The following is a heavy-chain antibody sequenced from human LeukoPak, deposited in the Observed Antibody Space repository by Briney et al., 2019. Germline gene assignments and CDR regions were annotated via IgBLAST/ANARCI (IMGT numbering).Heavy chain of an antibody. CDR2: ISAYNGNT. Sequence: ASVKVSCKASGYTFTSYHMHWVRQAPGQGLEWMGWISAYNGNTNYAQKLQGRVTMTTDTSTSTAYMELRSLRSDDTAVYYCARTENIVVVGDYWGQGTLVTVSS. J-gene: IGHJ4*02. CDR3: ARTENIVVVGDY. CDR1: GYTFTSYH. D-gene: IGHD2-21*01. V-gene: IGHV1-18*01.